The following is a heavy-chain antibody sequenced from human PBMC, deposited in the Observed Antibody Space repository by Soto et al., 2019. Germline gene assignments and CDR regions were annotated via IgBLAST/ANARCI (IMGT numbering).Heavy chain of an antibody. J-gene: IGHJ6*02. CDR3: AHRQAGPPVDYYYGMDV. CDR2: IYCNDDK. D-gene: IGHD6-19*01. Sequence: SGPTLVNPTQTLTLTCTFSGFSLSTSGVGVGWIRQPPGKALEWLALIYCNDDKRYSPSLKSRLTITKDTSKNQVVLTMTNMDPVDTATYYCAHRQAGPPVDYYYGMDVWGQGTTVTVSS. V-gene: IGHV2-5*01. CDR1: GFSLSTSGVG.